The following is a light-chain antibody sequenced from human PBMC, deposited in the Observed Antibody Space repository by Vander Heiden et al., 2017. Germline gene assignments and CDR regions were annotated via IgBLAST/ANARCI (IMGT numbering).Light chain of an antibody. CDR1: SSNSASRT. CDR2: STN. J-gene: IGLJ3*02. Sequence: QSVLTHPPSASATPRQTVTIPCSGCSSNSASRTANWYQHLPGTASKRHTYSTNQRTSGVPDRLSASKSGTSASLAVSGIQSEDEADYYCSAWDNSLNAWVFGGGTKLTVL. CDR3: SAWDNSLNAWV. V-gene: IGLV1-44*01.